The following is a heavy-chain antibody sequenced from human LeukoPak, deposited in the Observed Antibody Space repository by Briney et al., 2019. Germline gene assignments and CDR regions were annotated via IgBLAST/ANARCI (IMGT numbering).Heavy chain of an antibody. CDR1: GFTFSSYA. CDR2: ISGSGGST. Sequence: GGSLRLSCAASGFTFSSYAMSWVRQAPGKGLKWVSAISGSGGSTYYADSVKGRFTISRDNSKNTLYLQMNSLRAEDTAVYYCATMPPVVVVAATPFDPWGQGTLVTVSS. CDR3: ATMPPVVVVAATPFDP. V-gene: IGHV3-23*01. J-gene: IGHJ5*02. D-gene: IGHD2-15*01.